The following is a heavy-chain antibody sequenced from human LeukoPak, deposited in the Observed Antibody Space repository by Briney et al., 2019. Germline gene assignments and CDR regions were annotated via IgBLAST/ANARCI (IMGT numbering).Heavy chain of an antibody. CDR1: GFSFSDSA. V-gene: IGHV3-23*01. Sequence: GRSLRLSCASSGFSFSDSAVSWVRHSPGEGLKWVSSISDTGGTTYYADSVKGRFTITRDNSRNTVNLQMNGLRADDTARYYCAKGGQDFDLWRFDLWGQGILVIVSS. CDR2: ISDTGGTT. D-gene: IGHD3-3*01. J-gene: IGHJ5*02. CDR3: AKGGQDFDLWRFDL.